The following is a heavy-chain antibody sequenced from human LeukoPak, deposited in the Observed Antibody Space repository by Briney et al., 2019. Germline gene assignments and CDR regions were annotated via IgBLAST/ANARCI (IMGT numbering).Heavy chain of an antibody. D-gene: IGHD7-27*01. CDR2: IRGDAGST. CDR1: GFTFDAFG. Sequence: GGSLRLSCAASGFTFDAFGMTWVRQAPGKGLEWVSAIRGDAGSTGYADSVKGRFTTSRDNAKNSLYLQMNSLRVEDTALYYCARVWAWGSGNYFDNWGQGTLVTVSS. J-gene: IGHJ4*02. CDR3: ARVWAWGSGNYFDN. V-gene: IGHV3-20*04.